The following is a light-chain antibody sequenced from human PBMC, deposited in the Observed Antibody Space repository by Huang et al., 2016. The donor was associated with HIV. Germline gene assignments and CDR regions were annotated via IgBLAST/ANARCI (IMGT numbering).Light chain of an antibody. J-gene: IGKJ1*01. Sequence: DIQMTQSPSSLSASIGDRVTVTCRASQGINNYLAWYQQKPGKVPKLLISASSLQSGVPARFSGSGSGTDFTLTSNNVQPEDVAIYYCQKYNSAPPWTFGQGTRVEIK. CDR3: QKYNSAPPWT. CDR2: AS. V-gene: IGKV1-27*01. CDR1: QGINNY.